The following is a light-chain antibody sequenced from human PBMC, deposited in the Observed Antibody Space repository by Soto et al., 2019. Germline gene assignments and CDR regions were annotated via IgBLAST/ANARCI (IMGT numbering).Light chain of an antibody. CDR1: QGIRND. J-gene: IGKJ4*01. V-gene: IGKV1-17*01. Sequence: DIQMTQSPSSLSASVADRVTSTCRASQGIRNDLGWYQQKPGKAPKRLIYAASSLQSGDPSRFSRSEPETEFTLTISRLQPEDFATYYCLHHNSYPLAYGGGTKVEIK. CDR3: LHHNSYPLA. CDR2: AAS.